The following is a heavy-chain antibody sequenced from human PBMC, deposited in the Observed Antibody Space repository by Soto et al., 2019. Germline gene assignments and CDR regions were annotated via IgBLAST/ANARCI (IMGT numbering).Heavy chain of an antibody. CDR1: GDSVSSNSAA. V-gene: IGHV6-1*01. Sequence: QVQLQPSGPGLVKPSQTLSLTCAISGDSVSSNSAAWNWIRQSPSRGLEWLGRTFYRSKWYNDYAESVKSRITINPDTSKNQFSLQLNSVTPEDTAVYYCARESTTVRGVINPLDYWGQGTLVTVSS. J-gene: IGHJ4*02. CDR3: ARESTTVRGVINPLDY. CDR2: TFYRSKWYN. D-gene: IGHD3-10*01.